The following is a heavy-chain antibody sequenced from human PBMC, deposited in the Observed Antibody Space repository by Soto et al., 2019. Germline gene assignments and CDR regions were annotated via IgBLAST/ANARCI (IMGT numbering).Heavy chain of an antibody. V-gene: IGHV1-18*01. CDR2: ISAYNGNT. Sequence: QVPLVQSGAEVKKPGASVKVSCKASGYTFTSYGISWVRQAPGQGLEWMGWISAYNGNTNYAQKLQGRVTMTTDTSTSTAYMELRSVRSDDTAVYYCARDSYSSSWYVGNYYYYMDVWGKGTTVTVSS. J-gene: IGHJ6*03. D-gene: IGHD6-13*01. CDR3: ARDSYSSSWYVGNYYYYMDV. CDR1: GYTFTSYG.